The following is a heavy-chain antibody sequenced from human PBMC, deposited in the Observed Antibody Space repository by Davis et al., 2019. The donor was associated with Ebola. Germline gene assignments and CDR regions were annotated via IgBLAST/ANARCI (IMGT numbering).Heavy chain of an antibody. V-gene: IGHV4-30-4*07. D-gene: IGHD4-17*01. CDR1: GAFVSSGGYS. J-gene: IGHJ3*02. CDR2: YYYTGST. Sequence: LRLSCAVSGAFVSSGGYSWSWIRQPPGKGLEWIGYYYYTGSTYYSPSLRSRVTISVDTSKNLFSLKLTSVTAADTAVYYCARELQTTVTTNAFDIWGQGTMVTVSS. CDR3: ARELQTTVTTNAFDI.